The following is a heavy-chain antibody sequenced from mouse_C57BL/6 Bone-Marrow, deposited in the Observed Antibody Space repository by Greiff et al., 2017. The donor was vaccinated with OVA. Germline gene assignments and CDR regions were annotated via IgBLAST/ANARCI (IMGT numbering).Heavy chain of an antibody. Sequence: EVQIQESGGGLVKPGGSLKLSCASSGFTFSDYGMHWVRQAPEKGLEWVAYISSGSSTSYYADTVKGRFTISRDNAKNTLFLQMTSLRSEDTAMYYCARPTYYGSSYLGAMDYWGQGTSVTVSS. J-gene: IGHJ4*01. CDR2: ISSGSSTS. D-gene: IGHD1-1*01. V-gene: IGHV5-17*01. CDR3: ARPTYYGSSYLGAMDY. CDR1: GFTFSDYG.